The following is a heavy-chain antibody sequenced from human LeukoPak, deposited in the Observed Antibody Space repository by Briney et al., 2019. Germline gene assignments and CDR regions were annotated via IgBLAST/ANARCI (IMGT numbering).Heavy chain of an antibody. CDR3: ARALLYYYDSSGFPF. CDR2: INHSGST. J-gene: IGHJ4*02. V-gene: IGHV4-34*01. Sequence: SETLSLTCAVYGGSFSGYYWSWIRQPPGKGLEWIGEINHSGSTNYNPSLKSRVTISVDTSKSQFSLKLSSVTAEDTAVYYCARALLYYYDSSGFPFWGRGTLVTVSS. D-gene: IGHD3-22*01. CDR1: GGSFSGYY.